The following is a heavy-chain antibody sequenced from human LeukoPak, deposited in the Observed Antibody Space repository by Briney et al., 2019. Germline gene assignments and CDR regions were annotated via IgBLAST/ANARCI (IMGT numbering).Heavy chain of an antibody. CDR3: ARDLLGIVGATGLS. J-gene: IGHJ4*02. D-gene: IGHD1-26*01. CDR2: IIPILGIA. V-gene: IGHV1-69*04. Sequence: SVKVSCKASGGTFSSYAISWVRQAPGQGLEWMGRIIPILGIANYAQKFRGRVTITADKSTSTAYMELSSLRSEDTAVYYCARDLLGIVGATGLSWGQGTLVTVSS. CDR1: GGTFSSYA.